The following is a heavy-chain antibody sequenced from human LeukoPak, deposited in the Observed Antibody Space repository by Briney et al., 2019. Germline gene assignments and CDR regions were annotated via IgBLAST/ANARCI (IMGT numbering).Heavy chain of an antibody. CDR3: ARDHQDFWSGYSHLY. CDR1: GFTFSSYS. V-gene: IGHV3-21*01. Sequence: GGSLRLSCAASGFTFSSYSMNWVRKAPGKGLEWVSSISSSSSYIYYADSVKGRFTISRDNAKNSLYLQMNSLRAEDTAVYYCARDHQDFWSGYSHLYWGQGTLVTVSS. J-gene: IGHJ4*02. D-gene: IGHD3-3*01. CDR2: ISSSSSYI.